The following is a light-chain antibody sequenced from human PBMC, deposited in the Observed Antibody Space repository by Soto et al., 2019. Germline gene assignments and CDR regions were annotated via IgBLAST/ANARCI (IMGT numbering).Light chain of an antibody. CDR1: TSNIGSNT. CDR2: RDN. J-gene: IGLJ1*01. V-gene: IGLV1-44*01. CDR3: AAWDDSLNGRV. Sequence: QSVLTQPPSASGTPGQRVIISCSGSTSNIGSNTVNWYQQLPATAPKLLIYRDNQRPSGVPDRFSGSKSGTSAYLAISGLQSDDEADYYCAAWDDSLNGRVFGTGTKLTVL.